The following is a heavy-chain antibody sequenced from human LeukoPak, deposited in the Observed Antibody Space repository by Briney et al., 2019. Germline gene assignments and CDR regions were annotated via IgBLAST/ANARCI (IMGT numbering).Heavy chain of an antibody. J-gene: IGHJ4*02. CDR1: TDSTNTYY. D-gene: IGHD2-15*01. CDR2: IYHSGST. Sequence: SETLSLTCSVSTDSTNTYYWSWIRQSPGKGLEWIGHIYHSGSTDYNPSFKSRVTISIDMSKKEFSLKLTSVTVADTAMYYCVRLRWELLAPCFDHWGQGALVTVSS. V-gene: IGHV4-59*01. CDR3: VRLRWELLAPCFDH.